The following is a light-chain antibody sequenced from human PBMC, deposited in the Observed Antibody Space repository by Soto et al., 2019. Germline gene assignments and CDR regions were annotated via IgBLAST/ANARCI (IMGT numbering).Light chain of an antibody. CDR1: QSVSSSY. CDR3: QQYGSSPYT. Sequence: EIVLTQSPGTLSLSPGERATLSCRASQSVSSSYLAWYQQKPGQAPRLLISGASNRATGIPDRFSGSGSGTDFTLTISGLEPEDFAIYYCQQYGSSPYTFGQGTKLEIK. J-gene: IGKJ2*01. V-gene: IGKV3-20*01. CDR2: GAS.